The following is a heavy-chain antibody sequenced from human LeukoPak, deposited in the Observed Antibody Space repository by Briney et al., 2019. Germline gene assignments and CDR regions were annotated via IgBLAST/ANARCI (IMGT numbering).Heavy chain of an antibody. CDR1: GFTVSSNY. V-gene: IGHV3-53*01. CDR3: AKDIYGSNSRGDY. D-gene: IGHD3-10*01. Sequence: GGSLRLSCAASGFTVSSNYMSWVRQAPGKGLEWVSVIYSGGSTYYADSVKGRFTISRDNSKDTLYLQMNSLRAEDTAVYYCAKDIYGSNSRGDYWGQGTLVTVSS. J-gene: IGHJ4*02. CDR2: IYSGGST.